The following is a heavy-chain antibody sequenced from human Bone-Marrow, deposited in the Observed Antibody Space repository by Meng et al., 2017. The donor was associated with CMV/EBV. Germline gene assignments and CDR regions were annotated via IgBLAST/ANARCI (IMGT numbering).Heavy chain of an antibody. CDR2: IIPIFGTA. Sequence: SVKVSCKASGGTFSSYAISWVRQAPGQGLEWMGGIIPIFGTANYAQKFQGRVTITTDESTSTAYMELSSLRSEDTAVYYCAGGKQQLATYYYYYGMDVWGRGTTVTVSS. V-gene: IGHV1-69*05. J-gene: IGHJ6*02. CDR3: AGGKQQLATYYYYYGMDV. CDR1: GGTFSSYA. D-gene: IGHD6-13*01.